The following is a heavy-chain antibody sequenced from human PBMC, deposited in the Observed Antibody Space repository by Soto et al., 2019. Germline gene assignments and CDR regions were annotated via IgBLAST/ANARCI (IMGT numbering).Heavy chain of an antibody. CDR1: GYSFTSYG. V-gene: IGHV1-18*01. CDR2: ISADNGNT. Sequence: QVQLVQSGAEVKKPGASVKVSCKASGYSFTSYGIAWVRQAPGQGLEWMGWISADNGNTNYAQKVXDXVXRTTDTFTSMAYMELRSLRSDDTAGYYCARDGYFDYWGQGTLVPVSS. CDR3: ARDGYFDY. J-gene: IGHJ4*02.